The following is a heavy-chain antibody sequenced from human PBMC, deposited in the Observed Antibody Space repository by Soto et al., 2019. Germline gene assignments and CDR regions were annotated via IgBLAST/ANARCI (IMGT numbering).Heavy chain of an antibody. CDR2: IIPNLGIT. J-gene: IGHJ4*02. CDR3: ARDKGYCRGASCPDFDY. CDR1: GGTLSSYT. Sequence: QVQLVQSGAEVKKPGSSVKVSCKASGGTLSSYTFSWVRQAPGQGLEWMGRIIPNLGITNYAQKFQGRITIIVDKSTSTAYMELSSLRSEDTAVYYCARDKGYCRGASCPDFDYWGQGTLVTVSS. D-gene: IGHD2-15*01. V-gene: IGHV1-69*08.